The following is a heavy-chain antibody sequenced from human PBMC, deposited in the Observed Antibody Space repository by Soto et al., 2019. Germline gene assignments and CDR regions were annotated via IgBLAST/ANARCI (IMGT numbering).Heavy chain of an antibody. Sequence: PGESLKISCKGSGYSFTSYWIGWVRQMPGKGLEWMGIIYPGDSDTRYSPSFQGQVTISADKSISTAYLQWSSLKASDTVMYYCAGRMREYNWNLRIDAFDIWGRGTMVTVSS. CDR2: IYPGDSDT. CDR3: AGRMREYNWNLRIDAFDI. J-gene: IGHJ3*02. CDR1: GYSFTSYW. V-gene: IGHV5-51*01. D-gene: IGHD1-20*01.